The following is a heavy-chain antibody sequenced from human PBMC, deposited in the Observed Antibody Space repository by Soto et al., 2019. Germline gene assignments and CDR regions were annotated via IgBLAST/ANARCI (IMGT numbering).Heavy chain of an antibody. J-gene: IGHJ5*02. D-gene: IGHD3-10*01. CDR3: ARVERLMLFEARQGVSIWFDP. CDR1: EGYSIGFG. Sequence: SDTWSVSEGYSIGFGRSWIRKQAGKGPEWIGRIYSSGNTNYNPSLKSRVMISEDTSKNQFFLTLKSVTAADTAMYYCARVERLMLFEARQGVSIWFDPWLQGTQVTVSS. V-gene: IGHV4-4*07. CDR2: IYSSGNT.